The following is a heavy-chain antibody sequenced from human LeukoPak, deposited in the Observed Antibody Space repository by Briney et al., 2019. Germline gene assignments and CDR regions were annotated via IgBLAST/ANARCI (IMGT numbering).Heavy chain of an antibody. V-gene: IGHV1-69*13. CDR3: ARGRKAAAGAGWFDP. Sequence: GSSVKVSCKASGGTFSSYAISWVRQAPGQGLEWMGGIIPIFGTANYAQKFQGRVTITADESTSTAYMELSSLRSEDTAVYYCARGRKAAAGAGWFDPWGQGTLVTVSS. CDR2: IIPIFGTA. D-gene: IGHD6-13*01. J-gene: IGHJ5*02. CDR1: GGTFSSYA.